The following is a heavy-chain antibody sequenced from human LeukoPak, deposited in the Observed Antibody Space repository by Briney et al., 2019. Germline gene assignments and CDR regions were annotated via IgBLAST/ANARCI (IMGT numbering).Heavy chain of an antibody. CDR2: INPNSGGT. CDR3: ARELRFLEWYTNPYYFDY. CDR1: GYTFTGYY. Sequence: AASVKDFCKASGYTFTGYYMHWVRQAPGQGLEWMGWINPNSGGTNYAQKFQGRVTMTRDTSISTAYMELSRLRSDDTAVYYCARELRFLEWYTNPYYFDYWGQGTLVTVSS. J-gene: IGHJ4*02. D-gene: IGHD3-3*01. V-gene: IGHV1-2*02.